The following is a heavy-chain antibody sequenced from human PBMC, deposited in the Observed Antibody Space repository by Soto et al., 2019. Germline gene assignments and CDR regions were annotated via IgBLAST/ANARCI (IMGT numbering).Heavy chain of an antibody. CDR3: LLRHIGNFAF. V-gene: IGHV3-23*01. J-gene: IGHJ4*02. CDR1: GFAFSSNS. Sequence: VGSLRLSCTASGFAFSSNSMAWVRQAPGKGLDWVSSISDNSDRVFYADSLKGRFTFSRDNSRNQLYLQMNSLRAEDRALYLCLLRHIGNFAFWGREPLVTVSS. D-gene: IGHD2-15*01. CDR2: ISDNSDRV.